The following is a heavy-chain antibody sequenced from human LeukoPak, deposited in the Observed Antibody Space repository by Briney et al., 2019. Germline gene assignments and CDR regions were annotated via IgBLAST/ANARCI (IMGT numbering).Heavy chain of an antibody. Sequence: PGRSLRLSCTASGFIFTTYGFHWVRQVPGKGLEWVATISNDGSNKYSADSVKGRFTISRDNANNSLYLQMNSLRAEDTAVYYCARYCSGGSCYSAFDYWGQGTLVTVSS. CDR2: ISNDGSNK. CDR3: ARYCSGGSCYSAFDY. V-gene: IGHV3-30*03. D-gene: IGHD2-15*01. J-gene: IGHJ4*02. CDR1: GFIFTTYG.